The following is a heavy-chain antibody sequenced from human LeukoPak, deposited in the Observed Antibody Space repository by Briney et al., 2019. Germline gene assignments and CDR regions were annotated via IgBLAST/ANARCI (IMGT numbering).Heavy chain of an antibody. D-gene: IGHD1-20*01. J-gene: IGHJ4*02. CDR3: ARGYIWYYFDY. V-gene: IGHV3-53*01. Sequence: GGSLRLSCAASGFTFGDYDMHWVRQAPGKGLEWVSVIYSGGTAYYADSVKGRFTISRDTTKNTISLQMNSLRPEDTAVYYCARGYIWYYFDYWGQGTLVTVFS. CDR1: GFTFGDYD. CDR2: IYSGGTA.